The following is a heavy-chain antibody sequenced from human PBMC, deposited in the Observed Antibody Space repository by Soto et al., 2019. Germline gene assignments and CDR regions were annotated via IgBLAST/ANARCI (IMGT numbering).Heavy chain of an antibody. CDR1: GGSISSYY. J-gene: IGHJ4*02. CDR3: ARGGGDSSSWYGN. D-gene: IGHD6-13*01. CDR2: IYYSGST. Sequence: SETLSLTCTVSGGSISSYYWSWIRQPPGKGLEWIGYIYYSGSTNYNPSLKSRVTISVDTSKNQFSLKLSSVTAEDTAVYYCARGGGDSSSWYGNWGQGTLVTVSS. V-gene: IGHV4-59*01.